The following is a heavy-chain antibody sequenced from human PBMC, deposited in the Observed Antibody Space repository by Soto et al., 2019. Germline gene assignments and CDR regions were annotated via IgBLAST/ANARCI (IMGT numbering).Heavy chain of an antibody. CDR1: GGTFSGYY. J-gene: IGHJ4*02. V-gene: IGHV4-34*01. D-gene: IGHD2-15*01. CDR2: INHSGST. CDR3: ARVQVAATRYFDY. Sequence: SETLSLTCAVYGGTFSGYYWSWIRQPPGKGLEWIGEINHSGSTNYNPSLKSRVTISVDTSKNQFSLKLSSVTAADTAVYYCARVQVAATRYFDYWGQGTLVTVS.